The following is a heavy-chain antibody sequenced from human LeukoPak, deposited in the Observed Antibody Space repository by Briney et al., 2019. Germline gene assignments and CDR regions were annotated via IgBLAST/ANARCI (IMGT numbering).Heavy chain of an antibody. CDR2: IYPGDSDT. CDR1: GYSFSNYY. CDR3: ARGSIYHDY. Sequence: GESLQISCKGSGYSFSNYYIAWVRQMPGKGLEWMGIIYPGDSDTTYSPSFQGQVTMSADKSISAACLQWSSLKASDTAMYYCARGSIYHDYWGQGTLVTVSS. D-gene: IGHD3-3*01. V-gene: IGHV5-51*01. J-gene: IGHJ4*02.